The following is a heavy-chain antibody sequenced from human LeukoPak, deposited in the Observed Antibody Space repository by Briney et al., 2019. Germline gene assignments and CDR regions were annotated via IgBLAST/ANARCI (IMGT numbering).Heavy chain of an antibody. CDR3: ARDNGYYYGSGSYLHY. V-gene: IGHV1-69*05. D-gene: IGHD3-10*01. CDR1: GGTFSSYA. J-gene: IGHJ4*02. CDR2: IIPIFGTA. Sequence: SVKVSCKASGGTFSSYAISWVRQAPGQGLEWMGGIIPIFGTANYAQKFQGRVTMTRDTSISTAYMELSRLRSDDTAVYYCARDNGYYYGSGSYLHYWGQGTLVTVSS.